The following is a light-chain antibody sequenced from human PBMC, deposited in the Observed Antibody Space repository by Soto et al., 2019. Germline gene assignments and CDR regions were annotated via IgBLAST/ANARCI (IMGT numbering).Light chain of an antibody. Sequence: QPVLTQPASVSGSPGQSITISCTGTSGDVGGYNYVSWYQQHPGKAPKLIIYDVTNRPSGVSDRFSGSKSGNTASLTISGLQTEDEADYYCNSYTSSTTHVFGSGTKVTVL. CDR1: SGDVGGYNY. J-gene: IGLJ1*01. CDR3: NSYTSSTTHV. CDR2: DVT. V-gene: IGLV2-14*03.